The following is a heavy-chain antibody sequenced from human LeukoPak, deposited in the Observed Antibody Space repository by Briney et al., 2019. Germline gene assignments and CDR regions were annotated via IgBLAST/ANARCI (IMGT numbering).Heavy chain of an antibody. J-gene: IGHJ4*02. CDR3: ARDRITMIVVVTVFDY. Sequence: GASVKVSCKASGYTFTGYYMHWVRQAPGQGLEWMGWINPNSGGTNYAQKFQGRVTMTRDTSISTAYMELSRLRSDDTAVYYCARDRITMIVVVTVFDYWGQGTLVTVSS. D-gene: IGHD3-22*01. CDR1: GYTFTGYY. V-gene: IGHV1-2*02. CDR2: INPNSGGT.